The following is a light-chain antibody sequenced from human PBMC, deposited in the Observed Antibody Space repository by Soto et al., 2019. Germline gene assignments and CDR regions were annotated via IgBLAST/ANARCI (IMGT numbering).Light chain of an antibody. Sequence: DIQMTQSPSTLSASVGDRVTITCRASQTIDSWLAWYQQRPGKPPNLLIYKESTLASGVPSRFSGSGSGTEFTLTINRLQPDDFATYYCQQYHIYSGTFGQGTKVEIK. CDR3: QQYHIYSGT. V-gene: IGKV1-5*03. CDR1: QTIDSW. J-gene: IGKJ1*01. CDR2: KES.